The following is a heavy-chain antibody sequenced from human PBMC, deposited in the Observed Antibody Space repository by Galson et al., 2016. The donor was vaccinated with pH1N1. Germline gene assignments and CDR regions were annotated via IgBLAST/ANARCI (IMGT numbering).Heavy chain of an antibody. Sequence: SVKVSCKASGYTFVAYYFHWVRQAPGQGLDWIGVIDPSGGGSIYAQRFQTRVSMTRDTSTSTVYMELSGLKSEDTAVYYCIRDLGRLRDYWGQGTLVTVSS. CDR3: IRDLGRLRDY. CDR1: GYTFVAYY. J-gene: IGHJ4*02. D-gene: IGHD3-16*01. V-gene: IGHV1-46*03. CDR2: IDPSGGGS.